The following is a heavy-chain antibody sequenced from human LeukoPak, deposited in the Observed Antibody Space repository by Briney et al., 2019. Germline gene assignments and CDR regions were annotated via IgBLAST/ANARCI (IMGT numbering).Heavy chain of an antibody. D-gene: IGHD5-24*01. CDR1: GFTFSSSA. CDR3: ARESTPLRGAFDP. J-gene: IGHJ5*02. Sequence: GGSLRLSCAASGFTFSSSAMSWVRQAPGKGLEWVSVIDSRDNTYHADSVKGRFTISRHTSKNTLYLQMNSLRAEDTAVYYCARESTPLRGAFDPWGPGTLVTVSS. V-gene: IGHV3-53*04. CDR2: IDSRDNT.